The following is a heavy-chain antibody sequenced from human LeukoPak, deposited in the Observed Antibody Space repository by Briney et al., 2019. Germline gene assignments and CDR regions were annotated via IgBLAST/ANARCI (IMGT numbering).Heavy chain of an antibody. CDR2: IYSGGST. V-gene: IGHV3-66*02. D-gene: IGHD4-23*01. Sequence: GGSLRLSCAASGCTVSSNYMSWVRQVPGKGLEWVSVIYSGGSTYYADSVKGRFAISRDNSKNTLYLQMNSLRAEDTAVYYCARVAGYGGNVDYWGQGTLVTVSS. CDR1: GCTVSSNY. J-gene: IGHJ4*02. CDR3: ARVAGYGGNVDY.